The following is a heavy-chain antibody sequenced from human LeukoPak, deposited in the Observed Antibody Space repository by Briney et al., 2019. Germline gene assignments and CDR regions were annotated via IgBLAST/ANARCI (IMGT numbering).Heavy chain of an antibody. D-gene: IGHD3-10*01. CDR3: ARGNYYGSGPLFDA. CDR1: GYTFNDYY. J-gene: IGHJ5*02. CDR2: IDPYSGGT. Sequence: APVKVSCEASGYTFNDYYMHWVRQAPGQGLEWMGWIDPYSGGTNYAQKFQGRVTMTRDTSISTVYMELSRLTSDDTADYYCARGNYYGSGPLFDAWGQGTLVTVSS. V-gene: IGHV1-2*02.